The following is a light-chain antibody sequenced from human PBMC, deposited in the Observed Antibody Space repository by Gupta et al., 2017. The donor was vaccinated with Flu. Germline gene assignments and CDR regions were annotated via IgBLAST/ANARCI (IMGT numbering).Light chain of an antibody. V-gene: IGKV3-20*01. J-gene: IGKJ4*01. CDR1: QIISSTY. CDR2: AAS. CDR3: QQYGGSHPALT. Sequence: EIVLTQSPGTLSLYPGERATLSCRASQIISSTYLAWYQHKPGQAPRLLIYAASTRATDISDRFSGSGYGTDFTLTITRLEPEDFAVYYCQQYGGSHPALTFGGGTKVEIK.